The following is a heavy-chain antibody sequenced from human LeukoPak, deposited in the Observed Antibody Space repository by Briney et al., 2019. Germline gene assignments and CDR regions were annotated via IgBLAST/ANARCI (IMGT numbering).Heavy chain of an antibody. J-gene: IGHJ4*02. V-gene: IGHV4-34*01. CDR2: INHSGTT. Sequence: SETLSLTCAVYGGSFSGYYWSWIRQPPGKGLEWIGEINHSGTTNYSPSLNSRVTISVDTSKNQFSLKLSSVTAADTAVYYCAGAADSSGCSRPIESWGQGTLVTVSS. CDR3: AGAADSSGCSRPIES. CDR1: GGSFSGYY. D-gene: IGHD3-22*01.